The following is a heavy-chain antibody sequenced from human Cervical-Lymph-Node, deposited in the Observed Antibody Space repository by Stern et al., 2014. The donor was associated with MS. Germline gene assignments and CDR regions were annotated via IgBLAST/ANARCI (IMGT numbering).Heavy chain of an antibody. CDR1: GFTFSSHG. J-gene: IGHJ6*02. CDR2: ISYDGSSK. Sequence: VQLLESGGGVVQPGRSLRLSCAASGFTFSSHGMHWVRQAPGKGLEWVALISYDGSSKFYADSVKGRFTISRDSSKNTLYLQMNSLKAEDTALYYCAKDRGLIVRYFGMDVWGLGTTVTVSS. CDR3: AKDRGLIVRYFGMDV. V-gene: IGHV3-30*18. D-gene: IGHD3-16*02.